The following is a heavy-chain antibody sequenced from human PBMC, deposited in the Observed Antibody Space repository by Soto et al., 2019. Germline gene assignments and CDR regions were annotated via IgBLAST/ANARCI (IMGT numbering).Heavy chain of an antibody. J-gene: IGHJ4*02. CDR1: GFTFSDYA. D-gene: IGHD6-19*01. Sequence: VQLVESGGGVVQPGRSLRLSCAASGFTFSDYAMHWVRQAPGKGLEWVAVVSHDGRNTHYADSVKGRFTISRDSSKNTVSLEMAILRAEDTAVYYCAKGGRQWLVRCGFNYWGQGALVTVSS. CDR2: VSHDGRNT. V-gene: IGHV3-30*18. CDR3: AKGGRQWLVRCGFNY.